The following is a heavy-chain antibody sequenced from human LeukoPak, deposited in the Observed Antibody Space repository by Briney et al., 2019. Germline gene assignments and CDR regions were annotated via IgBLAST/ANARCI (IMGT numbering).Heavy chain of an antibody. V-gene: IGHV4-38-2*02. D-gene: IGHD5-18*01. CDR3: AREGGYISGYIFDS. CDR2: TYYSGNN. CDR1: NFSVRSTFF. Sequence: SETLSLSCTVSNFSVRSTFFWAWLRQPPGKGLEWIGHTYYSGNNYYNPSLKSRVTISVDTSKNQFSLNLNSVTAADTAVYFCAREGGYISGYIFDSWGHGILASVSS. J-gene: IGHJ4*01.